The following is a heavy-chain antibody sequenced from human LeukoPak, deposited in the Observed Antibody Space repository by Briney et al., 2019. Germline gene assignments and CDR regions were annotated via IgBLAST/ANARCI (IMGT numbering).Heavy chain of an antibody. CDR1: DFTLSSFY. CDR2: IYGCHVS. J-gene: IGHJ3*02. Sequence: GGSLRLSCTASDFTLSSFYMSWVRRAPGKGLEGGSAIYGCHVSFYADSVNGRFTISRDNSMNTLYLQMNRLRAEDTAVYYCARGDYVWGTYPGAFDIWGQGTKVTVSS. CDR3: ARGDYVWGTYPGAFDI. V-gene: IGHV3-66*01. D-gene: IGHD3-16*02.